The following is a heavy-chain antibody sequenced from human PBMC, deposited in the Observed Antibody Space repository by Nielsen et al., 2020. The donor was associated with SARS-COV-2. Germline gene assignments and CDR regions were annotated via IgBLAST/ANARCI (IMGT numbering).Heavy chain of an antibody. V-gene: IGHV3-9*01. CDR1: GFTFDDYA. D-gene: IGHD1-26*01. Sequence: GGSLRLSCAASGFTFDDYAMHWVRQAPGKGLEWVSGISWNSGSIGYADSVKGRFTISRDNAKNSLYPQMNSLRAEDTALYYCAKVPGYYDNLDVWGQGTTVTVSS. J-gene: IGHJ6*02. CDR3: AKVPGYYDNLDV. CDR2: ISWNSGSI.